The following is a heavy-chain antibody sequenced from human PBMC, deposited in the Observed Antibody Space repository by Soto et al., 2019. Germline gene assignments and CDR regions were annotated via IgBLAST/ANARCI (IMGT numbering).Heavy chain of an antibody. D-gene: IGHD5-18*01. CDR3: AREVDSSRVSNWFDP. CDR1: GDTFSNYA. V-gene: IGHV1-69*19. Sequence: QVQLVQSGAEVKKPGSSVKVSCTASGDTFSNYAFSWVRQAPGQGLEWMGGIIPIFPISNYAKNFLGRLTITADDSMYTVFMELSSLTPDDTAVYFCAREVDSSRVSNWFDPWGQGTLVTVSS. J-gene: IGHJ5*02. CDR2: IIPIFPIS.